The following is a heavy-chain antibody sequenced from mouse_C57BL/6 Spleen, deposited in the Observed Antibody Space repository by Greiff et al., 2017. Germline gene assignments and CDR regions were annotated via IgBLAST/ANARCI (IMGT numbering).Heavy chain of an antibody. CDR2: IWWDDDK. D-gene: IGHD2-1*01. CDR3: ARLIYYGKGDAMDY. Sequence: QVTLKVSGPGILQPSQTLSLTCSFSGFSLSTFGMGVGWIRQPSGKGLEWLAHIWWDDDKYYNPALKSRLTISKDTSKNQVFRKIANVDTADTATYYCARLIYYGKGDAMDYWGQGTSVTVSS. J-gene: IGHJ4*01. CDR1: GFSLSTFGMG. V-gene: IGHV8-8*01.